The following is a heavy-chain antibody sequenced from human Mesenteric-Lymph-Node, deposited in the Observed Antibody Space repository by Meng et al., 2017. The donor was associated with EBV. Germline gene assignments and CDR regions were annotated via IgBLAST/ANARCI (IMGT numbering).Heavy chain of an antibody. CDR2: INHSGST. V-gene: IGHV4-34*01. J-gene: IGHJ4*02. CDR1: CGSFSGYY. D-gene: IGHD3-16*01. Sequence: QVQGQGSGPGLFKPAAPLSLPCAVVCGSFSGYYWRWIRQPPGKGLEWIGEINHSGSTNYNPSLKSRVTISVDTSKNQFSLKLSSVTAADTAVYYCARGYLHYDYIWGSYTYFDYWGQGTLVTVSS. CDR3: ARGYLHYDYIWGSYTYFDY.